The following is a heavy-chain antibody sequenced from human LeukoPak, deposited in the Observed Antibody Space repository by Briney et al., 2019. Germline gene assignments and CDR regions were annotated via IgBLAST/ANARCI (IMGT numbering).Heavy chain of an antibody. V-gene: IGHV1-46*01. D-gene: IGHD3-10*01. J-gene: IGHJ5*02. CDR1: GYIFTRAF. Sequence: ASVKVSCKASGYIFTRAFIHWVRQAPGQGPEWMGVMNPVDGRTDYAQSFQGRVTMTRDTSTSTVYMELSSLRSEDTTIYYCARDFGSGVFDPWGQGTLVTVSS. CDR3: ARDFGSGVFDP. CDR2: MNPVDGRT.